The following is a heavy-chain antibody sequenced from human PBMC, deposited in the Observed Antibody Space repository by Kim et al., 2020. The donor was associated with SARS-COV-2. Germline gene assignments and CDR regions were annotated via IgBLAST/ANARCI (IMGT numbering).Heavy chain of an antibody. J-gene: IGHJ2*01. Sequence: SETLSLTCSVSGGSINRFYWSWIRQPPGKGLEWIGHIYYSGTTNYNPSLKSRLTISVDTSKNQFSLKLNSVTAADTAVYYCARSFQQLAYWFFDLWGRGTLVTVSS. D-gene: IGHD6-13*01. V-gene: IGHV4-59*13. CDR2: IYYSGTT. CDR3: ARSFQQLAYWFFDL. CDR1: GGSINRFY.